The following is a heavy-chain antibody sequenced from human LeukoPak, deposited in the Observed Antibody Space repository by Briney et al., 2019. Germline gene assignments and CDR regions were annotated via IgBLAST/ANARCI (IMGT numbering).Heavy chain of an antibody. Sequence: ASVKVSCKASAYTFTGYYMHWVRQAPGQGLEWMGWINPNSGGTNYAQKVQGRVTMTRDTSISTAYMELSRLRSDDTAVYYCARVYGIRFDYWGQGTLVTVSS. CDR3: ARVYGIRFDY. J-gene: IGHJ4*02. D-gene: IGHD4-17*01. CDR1: AYTFTGYY. V-gene: IGHV1-2*02. CDR2: INPNSGGT.